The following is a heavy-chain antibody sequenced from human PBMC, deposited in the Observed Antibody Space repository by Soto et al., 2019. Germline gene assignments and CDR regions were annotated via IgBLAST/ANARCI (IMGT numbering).Heavy chain of an antibody. CDR2: IYPGDSDT. CDR1: GFTFTSYW. CDR3: AKHDCYCSRTTCSNIDF. D-gene: IGHD2-2*01. J-gene: IGHJ4*02. Sequence: GESLKISCKASGFTFTSYWIAWVRQMPGKGLEGMGIIYPGDSDTSYSPSFQGQVTISADTSNNPAYLQRSSLKASDTAMYYCAKHDCYCSRTTCSNIDFWGQGTLVTVSS. V-gene: IGHV5-51*01.